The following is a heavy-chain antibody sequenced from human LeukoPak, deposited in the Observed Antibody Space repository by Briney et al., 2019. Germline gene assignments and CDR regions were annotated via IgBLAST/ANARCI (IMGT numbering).Heavy chain of an antibody. D-gene: IGHD6-13*01. V-gene: IGHV2-70*04. J-gene: IGHJ4*02. Sequence: SGPTLVNPTQALTLTCTFSGFSLSTSGMRVSWIRQPPGKALEWLARIDWDDDKFYSTSLKTRLTISKDTSKNQVVLTMTNMDPVDTATYYCARIFAAGTEGDYWGQGTLVTVSS. CDR2: IDWDDDK. CDR3: ARIFAAGTEGDY. CDR1: GFSLSTSGMR.